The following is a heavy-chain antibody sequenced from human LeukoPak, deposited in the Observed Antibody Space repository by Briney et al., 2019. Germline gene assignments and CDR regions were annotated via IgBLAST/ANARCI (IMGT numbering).Heavy chain of an antibody. CDR2: IHDSGST. V-gene: IGHV4-30-4*07. CDR1: GDSISSGGYS. D-gene: IGHD3-9*01. Sequence: PSETLSLTCVVSGDSISSGGYSWSWIRQTPGKGLEWIAYIHDSGSTYNNPSLKSRLSISIDTSKNQFSLKLTSVTAADTAVYYCARHGGGNYDILTGYVFFPYWGQGTLVTVSS. J-gene: IGHJ4*02. CDR3: ARHGGGNYDILTGYVFFPY.